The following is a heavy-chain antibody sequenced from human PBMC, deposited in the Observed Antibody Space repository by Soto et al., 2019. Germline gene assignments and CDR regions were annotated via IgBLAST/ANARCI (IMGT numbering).Heavy chain of an antibody. CDR2: ISYDGSNK. Sequence: SLRLSCAASGFTFSSYAMHWVRQAPGKGLEWVAVISYDGSNKYYADSVKGRFTISRDNSKNTLYLQMNSLRAEDTAVYYCARSGGIAAAGTTSTTMYYGMDVWGQGTTVTVSS. J-gene: IGHJ6*02. CDR3: ARSGGIAAAGTTSTTMYYGMDV. D-gene: IGHD6-13*01. V-gene: IGHV3-30-3*01. CDR1: GFTFSSYA.